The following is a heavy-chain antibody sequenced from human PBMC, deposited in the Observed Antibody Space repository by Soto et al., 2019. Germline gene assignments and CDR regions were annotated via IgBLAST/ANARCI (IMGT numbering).Heavy chain of an antibody. V-gene: IGHV3-23*01. Sequence: PGGSLRLSCEVSGLTVSNFAMSWVRQAPGKGLEWASAIGGSSGTTFYADSVKGRFTISKDYAKNMLYLQMNSLRAEDTAVYYCAKFKGFNWNYVFDYWGQGVPVTVSS. CDR3: AKFKGFNWNYVFDY. CDR2: IGGSSGTT. D-gene: IGHD1-7*01. J-gene: IGHJ4*02. CDR1: GLTVSNFA.